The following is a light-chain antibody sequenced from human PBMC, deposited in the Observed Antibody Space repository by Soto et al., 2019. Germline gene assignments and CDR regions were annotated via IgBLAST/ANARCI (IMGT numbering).Light chain of an antibody. CDR1: QSVSSN. CDR2: GAS. J-gene: IGKJ5*01. CDR3: QQYDNSPIT. Sequence: IVMTQSPATLSVSPGEIATLSCRASQSVSSNLAWYQQKPGQAPRLLIYGASSRATGIPDRFSGTGSETDFTPTISRLEPEDFAVYYCQQYDNSPITFGQGTRLEIK. V-gene: IGKV3-20*01.